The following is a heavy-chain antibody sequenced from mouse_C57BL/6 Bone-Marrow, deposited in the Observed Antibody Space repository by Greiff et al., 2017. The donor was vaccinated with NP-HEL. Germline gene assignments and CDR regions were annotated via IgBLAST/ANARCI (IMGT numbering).Heavy chain of an antibody. CDR3: TTDDGHYGY. V-gene: IGHV14-4*01. D-gene: IGHD2-3*01. J-gene: IGHJ2*01. Sequence: EVKLQQSGAELVRPGASVKLSCTASGFNIKDDYMHWVKQRPEQGLEWIGWIDPENGDTEYASKFQGKATITADTSSNTAYLQLSSLTSEDTAVYYCTTDDGHYGYWGQGTTLTVSS. CDR1: GFNIKDDY. CDR2: IDPENGDT.